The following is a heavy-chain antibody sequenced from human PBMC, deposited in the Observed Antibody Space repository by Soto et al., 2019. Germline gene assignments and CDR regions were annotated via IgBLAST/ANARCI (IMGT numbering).Heavy chain of an antibody. CDR3: ARESRELRFLEWPLGAFDI. D-gene: IGHD3-3*01. CDR2: IYYSGST. V-gene: IGHV4-59*01. J-gene: IGHJ3*02. Sequence: PSETLSLTFTVSGGSISSYYWSWIRQPPGKGLEWIGYIYYSGSTNYNPSLKSRVTISVDTSKNQFSLKLSSVTAADTAVYYCARESRELRFLEWPLGAFDIWGQGTMVTVS. CDR1: GGSISSYY.